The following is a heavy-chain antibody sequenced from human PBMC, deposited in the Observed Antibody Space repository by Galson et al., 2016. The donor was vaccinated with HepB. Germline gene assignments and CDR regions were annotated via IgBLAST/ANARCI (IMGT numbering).Heavy chain of an antibody. V-gene: IGHV1-24*01. D-gene: IGHD3-3*01. CDR1: GYTLTALS. J-gene: IGHJ6*02. Sequence: SVKVSCKVSGYTLTALSMHWVRQAPGKGLEWMGSFDPETGETFYAQTFQGRVIMTEDTSIETLYMELSSLRPEDTAVYYCATDEYRFLEWRQPGFYYGMDVWGQGTTVTVSS. CDR3: ATDEYRFLEWRQPGFYYGMDV. CDR2: FDPETGET.